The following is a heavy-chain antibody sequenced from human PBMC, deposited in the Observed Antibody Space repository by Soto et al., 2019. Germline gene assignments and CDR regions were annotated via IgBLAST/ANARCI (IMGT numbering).Heavy chain of an antibody. CDR3: ARGSGSGSYDWFDP. D-gene: IGHD1-26*01. CDR2: MNPNSGNT. Sequence: QVQLVQSGAEVKKPGASVKVSCKASGYTFTSYDINWVRQATGQGLEWMGWMNPNSGNTGYAQKFQGRVTMTRNTSLSTAYMELTILRCEGTAVYYCARGSGSGSYDWFDPWGQGTLVTVSA. J-gene: IGHJ5*02. V-gene: IGHV1-8*01. CDR1: GYTFTSYD.